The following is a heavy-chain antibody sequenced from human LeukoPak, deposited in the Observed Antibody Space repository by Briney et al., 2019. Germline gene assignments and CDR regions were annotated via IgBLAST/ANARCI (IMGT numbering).Heavy chain of an antibody. V-gene: IGHV3-30*02. CDR3: AKDLIAAADTNWFDP. CDR2: IRYDGSNK. CDR1: RFALNDYG. D-gene: IGHD6-13*01. Sequence: GRSLRLSCIGSRFALNDYGMHWVRQAPGKGLEWVAFIRYDGSNKYYADSVKGRFTISRDNSKNTLYLQMNSLRAEDTAVYYCAKDLIAAADTNWFDPWGQGTLVTVSS. J-gene: IGHJ5*02.